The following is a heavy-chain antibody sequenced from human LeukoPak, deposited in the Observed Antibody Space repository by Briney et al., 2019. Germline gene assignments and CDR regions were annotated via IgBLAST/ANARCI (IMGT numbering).Heavy chain of an antibody. J-gene: IGHJ4*02. CDR3: ARGGVAAGFDY. D-gene: IGHD6-13*01. CDR1: GFTFSDYY. Sequence: GGSPRLSCAASGFTFSDYYMSWIRQAPGKGLEWISYITGSSSYTNYADSVKGRFTISRDNAKNSLYLQMNSLRAEDTAVYYCARGGVAAGFDYWGQGALVTVSS. V-gene: IGHV3-11*06. CDR2: ITGSSSYT.